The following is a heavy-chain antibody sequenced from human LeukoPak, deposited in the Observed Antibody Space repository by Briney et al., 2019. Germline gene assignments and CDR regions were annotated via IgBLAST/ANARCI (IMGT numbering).Heavy chain of an antibody. J-gene: IGHJ4*02. V-gene: IGHV1-8*02. CDR3: IRSARNCHFYN. CDR2: MNPNSGNT. D-gene: IGHD2-21*01. Sequence: ASVKVSCKASGYTFTGYYMHWVRQAPGQGLEWMGWMNPNSGNTGYAQTFQGRVTMTRSTSISTAYMELSTLRFEDTAVYYCIRSARNCHFYNWGQETLFTVSS. CDR1: GYTFTGYY.